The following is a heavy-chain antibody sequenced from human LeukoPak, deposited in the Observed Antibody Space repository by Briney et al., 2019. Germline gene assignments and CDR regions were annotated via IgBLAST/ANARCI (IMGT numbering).Heavy chain of an antibody. CDR2: IRGSGGST. CDR1: GFTFSSYA. V-gene: IGHV3-23*01. CDR3: AKGHTAMVTFDY. D-gene: IGHD5-18*01. Sequence: GGSLRLSCAASGFTFSSYAMSWVRQAPGKGLEWVSAIRGSGGSTYYADSVKGRFTISRDNSKNTLYLQMNSLRAEDTAVYYCAKGHTAMVTFDYWGQGTLVTVSS. J-gene: IGHJ4*02.